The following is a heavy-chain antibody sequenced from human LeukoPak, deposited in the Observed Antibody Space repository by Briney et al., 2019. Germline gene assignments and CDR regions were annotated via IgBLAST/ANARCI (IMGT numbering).Heavy chain of an antibody. Sequence: PGGSLGLSCAASGFTFSSYSMNWVRQARGKGLEWVSSISSSSSYIYYADSVKGRFTISRDNAKNSLYLQMNSLRAEDTAVYYCARNYFDSSGFYYYYYYYMDVWGKGTTVTVS. CDR3: ARNYFDSSGFYYYYYYYMDV. J-gene: IGHJ6*03. D-gene: IGHD3-22*01. CDR2: ISSSSSYI. V-gene: IGHV3-21*01. CDR1: GFTFSSYS.